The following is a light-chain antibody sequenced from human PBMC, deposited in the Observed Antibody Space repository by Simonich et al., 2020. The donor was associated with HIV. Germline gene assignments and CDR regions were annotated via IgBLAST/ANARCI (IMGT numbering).Light chain of an antibody. CDR1: QGISSA. V-gene: IGKV1-13*02. Sequence: AIQLTQSPSSLSASVGDRVTITFRASQGISSALAWYQQKPGKAPKLLIYDASSLESGVPSRFSGSGSGTDFSLTISSLQPEDFATYFCQQYNSYTWTFGQGTKVDIK. CDR3: QQYNSYTWT. J-gene: IGKJ1*01. CDR2: DAS.